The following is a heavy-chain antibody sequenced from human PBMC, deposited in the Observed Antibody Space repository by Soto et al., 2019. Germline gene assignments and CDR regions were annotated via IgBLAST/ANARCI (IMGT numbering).Heavy chain of an antibody. CDR2: ISSSSAFI. Sequence: EVQLVESGGGLVKPGGSLRLSCAASGFTFSTHSMNWVRQAPGKGLEWVASISSSSAFIYYADSLKGRFTISRDNARSSLYLQMSSLRAEDTAVYYCVRDLMHGAFDSWGQGTLVTVSS. D-gene: IGHD2-8*01. V-gene: IGHV3-21*01. CDR3: VRDLMHGAFDS. J-gene: IGHJ4*02. CDR1: GFTFSTHS.